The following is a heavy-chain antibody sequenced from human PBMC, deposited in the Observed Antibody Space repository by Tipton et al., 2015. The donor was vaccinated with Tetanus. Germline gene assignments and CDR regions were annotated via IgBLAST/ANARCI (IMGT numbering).Heavy chain of an antibody. J-gene: IGHJ4*02. Sequence: QLVQSGAEVKKTGESLRISCKGSGYSFTSYWISWVRQMTGKGLELMGRIDPSDSYTNYSPSFQGHVPISADKSISTAYLQWSSLKASDTAMYYCARQGIVVVVAADFDYWGQGTLVTVSS. CDR2: IDPSDSYT. D-gene: IGHD2-15*01. V-gene: IGHV5-10-1*01. CDR1: GYSFTSYW. CDR3: ARQGIVVVVAADFDY.